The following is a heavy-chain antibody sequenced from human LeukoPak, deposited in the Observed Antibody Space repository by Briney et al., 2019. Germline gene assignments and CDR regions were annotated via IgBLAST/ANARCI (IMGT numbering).Heavy chain of an antibody. V-gene: IGHV1-2*06. CDR2: INPNSGGT. CDR3: ARGSPRIAVAGSDY. CDR1: GYTFTGYY. J-gene: IGHJ4*02. Sequence: GASVTVSCKASGYTFTGYYMHWVRQAPAQGLEWMGRINPNSGGTNYAQKFQGRVTVTRDTSISTAYMELSRLRSDDTAVYYCARGSPRIAVAGSDYWGQGTLVTVSS. D-gene: IGHD6-19*01.